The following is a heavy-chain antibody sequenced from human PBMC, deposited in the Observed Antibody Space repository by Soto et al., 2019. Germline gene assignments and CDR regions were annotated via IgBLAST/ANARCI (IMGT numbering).Heavy chain of an antibody. CDR3: ARRGLRGYSGYDFPYYGMDV. Sequence: PSETLSLTCTVSGGSISSSSYYWGWIRQPPGKGLEWIGSIYYSGSTYYNPSLKSRVTISVDTSKNQFSLKLSSVTAADTAVYYCARRGLRGYSGYDFPYYGMDVWGQGTTVTVSS. D-gene: IGHD5-12*01. V-gene: IGHV4-39*01. CDR2: IYYSGST. CDR1: GGSISSSSYY. J-gene: IGHJ6*02.